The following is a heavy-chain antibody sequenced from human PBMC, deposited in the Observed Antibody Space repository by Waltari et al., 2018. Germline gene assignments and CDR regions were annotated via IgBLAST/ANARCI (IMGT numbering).Heavy chain of an antibody. D-gene: IGHD3-10*01. CDR2: IYTSGST. CDR3: ARAPQTYGSGSYYYYYGMDV. Sequence: QVQLQESGPGLVKPSQTLSLTCSVSSGSINSDIYSWSWIRQPARKGLEWIGHIYTSGSTNYNPSLKSRVTISVDTSKNQFSLKLTSVTAADTAVYYCARAPQTYGSGSYYYYYGMDVWGQGTTATVSS. CDR1: SGSINSDIYS. J-gene: IGHJ6*02. V-gene: IGHV4-61*02.